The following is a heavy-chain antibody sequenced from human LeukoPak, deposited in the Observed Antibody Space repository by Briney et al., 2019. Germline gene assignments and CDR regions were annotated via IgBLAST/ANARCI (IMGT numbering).Heavy chain of an antibody. D-gene: IGHD1-1*01. CDR1: EVTFSSYA. V-gene: IGHV1-69*01. J-gene: IGHJ4*02. CDR3: ARDSGTTGTTFPFDY. Sequence: SVKVSCKASEVTFSSYAISWVRQAPGQGLEWMGGIIPIFGTANYAQKFQGRVTITADESTSTAYMELSSLRSEDTAVYYCARDSGTTGTTFPFDYWGQGTLVTVSS. CDR2: IIPIFGTA.